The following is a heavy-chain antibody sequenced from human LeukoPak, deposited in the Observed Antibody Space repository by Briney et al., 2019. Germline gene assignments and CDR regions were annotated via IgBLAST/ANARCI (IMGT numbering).Heavy chain of an antibody. CDR3: ARSLGYYDSSD. J-gene: IGHJ4*02. V-gene: IGHV3-21*01. D-gene: IGHD3-22*01. Sequence: GGSLRLSCAASGFTFSSFSMNRVRQAPGKGLEWVSSISSSSSYTHHADSVRGRFTISRDNAKNSLYLQMNSLRAEDTAVYYCARSLGYYDSSDWGLGTLVTVSS. CDR1: GFTFSSFS. CDR2: ISSSSSYT.